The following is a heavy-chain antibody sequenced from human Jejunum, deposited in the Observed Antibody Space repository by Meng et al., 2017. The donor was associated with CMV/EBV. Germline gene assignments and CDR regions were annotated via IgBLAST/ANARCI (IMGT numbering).Heavy chain of an antibody. CDR1: GFSFSTYW. Sequence: SCAASGFSFSTYWMSWVRQPPGKGPEWVASIKPDGSEIQYVGSLRGRFTVSRDNARKSLYLQMNSLTAEDTAVYYCASGNDFNIWGQGTLVTVSS. CDR2: IKPDGSEI. CDR3: ASGNDFNI. V-gene: IGHV3-7*01. J-gene: IGHJ3*02. D-gene: IGHD1-1*01.